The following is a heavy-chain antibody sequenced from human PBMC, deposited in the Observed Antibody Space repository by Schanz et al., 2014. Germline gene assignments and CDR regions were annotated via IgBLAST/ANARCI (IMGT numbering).Heavy chain of an antibody. V-gene: IGHV3-66*01. Sequence: EVQLMESGGGLVKPGGSLRLSCAASGFSVGNKYMNWVRQAPGKGLEWVSFIYIGGNTYYADSVKGRFTISRDNSKNTVYIQMNSLRAEDTAVYYCARGGPAYYFDDWGQGTLXTVSS. CDR1: GFSVGNKY. CDR2: IYIGGNT. J-gene: IGHJ4*02. CDR3: ARGGPAYYFDD.